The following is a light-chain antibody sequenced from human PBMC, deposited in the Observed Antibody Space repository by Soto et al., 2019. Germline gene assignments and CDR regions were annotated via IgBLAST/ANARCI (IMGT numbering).Light chain of an antibody. J-gene: IGLJ3*02. CDR1: SSDVGGYHY. CDR3: SSYTSSNTLV. CDR2: DVS. Sequence: QSVLTQPASVSGSPGQSITISCTGTSSDVGGYHYVSWYQQHPGKAPKLMIYDVSSRPSGVSNRFSGSKSGNTASLTISGLQAEDEADYYCSSYTSSNTLVFGGGTKVTVL. V-gene: IGLV2-14*01.